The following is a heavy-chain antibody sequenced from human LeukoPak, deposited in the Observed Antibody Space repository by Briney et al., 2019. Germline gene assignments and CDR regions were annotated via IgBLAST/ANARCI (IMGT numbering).Heavy chain of an antibody. Sequence: SETLSLTCTVSGDSFNNYYWHWIRQPPGKSLDWIGYIYFTGSTNYNPSLKSRVTISVDTSKNQFSLKLSSVTAADTAVYYCARRSYHILTGYYLDYWGQGTLVTVSS. D-gene: IGHD3-9*01. CDR3: ARRSYHILTGYYLDY. CDR2: IYFTGST. J-gene: IGHJ4*02. V-gene: IGHV4-59*08. CDR1: GDSFNNYY.